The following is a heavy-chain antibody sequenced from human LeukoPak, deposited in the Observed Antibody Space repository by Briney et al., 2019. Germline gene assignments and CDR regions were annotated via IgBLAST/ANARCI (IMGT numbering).Heavy chain of an antibody. CDR2: IYSGGSR. CDR1: GFTVSSAY. D-gene: IGHD3-10*01. V-gene: IGHV3-66*01. J-gene: IGHJ4*02. Sequence: GGSLRLSCAASGFTVSSAYMSWVRQAPEKGLEWVSVIYSGGSRNYADSVRGRFTISRDMSKNTLSLEMNSLRAEDTAVYYCAGDSIRMVRGVIAYWGQGTLVTVSS. CDR3: AGDSIRMVRGVIAY.